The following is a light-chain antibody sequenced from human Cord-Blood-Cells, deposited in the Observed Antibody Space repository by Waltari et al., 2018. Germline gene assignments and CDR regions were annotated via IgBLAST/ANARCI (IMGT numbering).Light chain of an antibody. J-gene: IGLJ3*02. CDR3: AAWDDSLSVRV. Sequence: QSVLTQPPSASGTPGQRVTISCSGSSSNIGSNYVYWYQQLPGTAPKLLSYRNNPRPAGVPDRFSGYKSGTSASLAISGLRSEDEADYYCAAWDDSLSVRVFGGGTKLTVL. CDR1: SSNIGSNY. V-gene: IGLV1-47*01. CDR2: RNN.